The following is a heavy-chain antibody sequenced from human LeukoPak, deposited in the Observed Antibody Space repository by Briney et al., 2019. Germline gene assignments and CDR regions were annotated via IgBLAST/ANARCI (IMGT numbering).Heavy chain of an antibody. D-gene: IGHD4-17*01. J-gene: IGHJ4*02. CDR2: ISDGGGNT. Sequence: PGGSLRLSCAASGFTFCSRAMSWVPQAPGKGLEWVSGISDGGGNTNYADAVKGRFTISRDKSKNTLFLQMNSLRAEDTAVYYCAKSYGDYLGYFDSWGQGTLVTVSS. CDR1: GFTFCSRA. CDR3: AKSYGDYLGYFDS. V-gene: IGHV3-23*01.